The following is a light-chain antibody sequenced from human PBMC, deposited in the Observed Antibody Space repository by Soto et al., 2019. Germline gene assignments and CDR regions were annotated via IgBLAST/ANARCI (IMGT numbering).Light chain of an antibody. J-gene: IGLJ3*02. CDR1: SSDVGSYKF. Sequence: QSVLTQPASVSGSPGQSITISCTGTSSDVGSYKFVSWYQQHPGKAPKLMNYEGSKRPSGVSSRFSGSKSGNTASLTISGLQAEDEGDYHCCSYAGSSTLVFGGGTKLTVL. CDR2: EGS. CDR3: CSYAGSSTLV. V-gene: IGLV2-23*01.